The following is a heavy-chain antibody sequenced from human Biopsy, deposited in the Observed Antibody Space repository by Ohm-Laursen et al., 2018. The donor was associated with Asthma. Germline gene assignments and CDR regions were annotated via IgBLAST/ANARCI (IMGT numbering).Heavy chain of an antibody. CDR2: ITFYGSTQ. CDR1: GTHFGSYN. V-gene: IGHV3-30-3*01. CDR3: SRDTLGYYFDI. Sequence: SLRLSCAASGTHFGSYNMHWARQAPGKGLEWVAVITFYGSTQHYGDSVKGRFTISRDNSKNMLFLQMNSLRAEDTAVYYCSRDTLGYYFDIWGQGTQVTVSS. D-gene: IGHD6-13*01. J-gene: IGHJ4*02.